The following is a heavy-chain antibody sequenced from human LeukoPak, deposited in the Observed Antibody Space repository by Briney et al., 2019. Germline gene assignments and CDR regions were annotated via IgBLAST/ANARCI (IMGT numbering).Heavy chain of an antibody. CDR1: TYSISSGYY. D-gene: IGHD3-10*01. J-gene: IGHJ6*02. Sequence: SETLSLTCTVSTYSISSGYYWGWIRQPPGKGLEWIGNIYHNGNTYYNPSLKSRVTISVDTSKNQFSLKLSSVTAADTAVYYCARHYGSGSFYYYGMDVWGQGTTVTVSS. CDR2: IYHNGNT. V-gene: IGHV4-38-2*02. CDR3: ARHYGSGSFYYYGMDV.